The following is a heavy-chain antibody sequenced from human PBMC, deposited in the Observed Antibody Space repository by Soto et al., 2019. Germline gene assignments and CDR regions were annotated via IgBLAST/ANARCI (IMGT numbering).Heavy chain of an antibody. CDR3: GRSGGGLDY. CDR2: VYADGAT. CDR1: GFTVSNYH. D-gene: IGHD3-10*01. V-gene: IGHV3-66*01. Sequence: EVQLVESGGGLVQPGESLRLSCAASGFTVSNYHMTWVRQAPGKGLEWVSAVYADGATSHADSVKDRFTVSRDNSRNTLNLQMGGLGAGDTGVYYWGRSGGGLDYWGQGTLVTVSS. J-gene: IGHJ4*02.